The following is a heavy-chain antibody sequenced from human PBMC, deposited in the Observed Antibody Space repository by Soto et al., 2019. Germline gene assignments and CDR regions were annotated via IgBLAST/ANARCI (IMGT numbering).Heavy chain of an antibody. V-gene: IGHV3-15*01. J-gene: IGHJ4*02. CDR2: IKSKTDGWTT. Sequence: GGSLRLSCAASGFTFSNAWMSWVRQTPGKGLEWVGRIKSKTDGWTTGYAAPVKGRFTISTDDTKNTLYLQMNSLKTEDTAGYYCSTDTAGSGGLNFNYWGKGTLVTAS. CDR3: STDTAGSGGLNFNY. CDR1: GFTFSNAW. D-gene: IGHD6-19*01.